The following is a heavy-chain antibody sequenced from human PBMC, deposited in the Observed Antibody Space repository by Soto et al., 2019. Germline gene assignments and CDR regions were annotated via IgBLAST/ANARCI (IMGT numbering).Heavy chain of an antibody. D-gene: IGHD6-13*01. V-gene: IGHV3-30*18. CDR3: AKLPDVKLATGFDY. J-gene: IGHJ4*02. CDR1: GFTFSSYG. Sequence: PGGSLRLSCAASGFTFSSYGMHWVRQAPGKGLEWVAVISYDGSNKYYADSVKGRFTISRDNSKNTLYLQMNSLRAEDTAVYYCAKLPDVKLATGFDYWGQGTLVTVSS. CDR2: ISYDGSNK.